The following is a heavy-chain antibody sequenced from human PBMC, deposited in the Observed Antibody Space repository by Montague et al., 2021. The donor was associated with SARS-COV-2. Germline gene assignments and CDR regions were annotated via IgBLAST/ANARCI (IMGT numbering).Heavy chain of an antibody. D-gene: IGHD3-10*01. CDR1: GFSLTTSGVS. J-gene: IGHJ4*02. CDR2: IYWDDDK. CDR3: ARGDLVASGLFDY. V-gene: IGHV2-5*08. Sequence: PALVKPTQTLTLTCTFSGFSLTTSGVSVSWVRQPPGKALEWLAVIYWDDDKRYSPSLKSRLTITKDTSKKQVVLTLTNMDPVDTATYYCARGDLVASGLFDYWGQGTLVTVSS.